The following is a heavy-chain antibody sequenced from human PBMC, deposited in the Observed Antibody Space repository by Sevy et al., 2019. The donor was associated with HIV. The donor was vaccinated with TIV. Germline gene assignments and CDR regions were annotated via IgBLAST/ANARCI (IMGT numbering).Heavy chain of an antibody. V-gene: IGHV3-23*01. Sequence: GGSLRLSCAASGFTFSNAWMSWVRQVPGKGLEWVSGINGNGDSTNYADSAKGRFTISRDNSKSTLYLQMNSLRAEDTAVYYCAKDYYDSGGYYFYPARPTAFDLWGQGTMVTVSS. CDR3: AKDYYDSGGYYFYPARPTAFDL. CDR2: INGNGDST. D-gene: IGHD3-22*01. J-gene: IGHJ3*01. CDR1: GFTFSNAW.